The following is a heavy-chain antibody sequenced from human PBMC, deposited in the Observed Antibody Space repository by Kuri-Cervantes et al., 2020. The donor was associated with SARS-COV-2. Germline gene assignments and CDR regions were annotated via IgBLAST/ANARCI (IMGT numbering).Heavy chain of an antibody. D-gene: IGHD3-10*01. CDR1: GGSFSGYY. CDR3: AREGITMVRGGYFDY. J-gene: IGHJ4*02. Sequence: GSLRLSCAVYGGSFSGYYWSWIRQPPGKGLEWIGEINHSGSTNYNPSLKSRVTVSVDTSKNQFSLKLSSVTAADTAVYYCAREGITMVRGGYFDYWGQGTLVTVSS. V-gene: IGHV4-34*01. CDR2: INHSGST.